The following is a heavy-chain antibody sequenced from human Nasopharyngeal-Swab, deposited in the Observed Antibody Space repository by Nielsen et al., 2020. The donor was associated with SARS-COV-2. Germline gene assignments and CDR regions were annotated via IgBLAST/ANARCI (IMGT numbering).Heavy chain of an antibody. CDR1: GFTFSSYW. CDR2: IKQDGSET. CDR3: ARDWSTIFGVIIRGGMDV. J-gene: IGHJ6*02. Sequence: GESLKISCAASGFTFSSYWMSWVRQAPGKGLEWVASIKQDGSETYYVDSVKGRFTISRDSAKNSLYLQMNSLRPDDTAVYYCARDWSTIFGVIIRGGMDVWGQGTTVTVSS. D-gene: IGHD3-3*01. V-gene: IGHV3-7*01.